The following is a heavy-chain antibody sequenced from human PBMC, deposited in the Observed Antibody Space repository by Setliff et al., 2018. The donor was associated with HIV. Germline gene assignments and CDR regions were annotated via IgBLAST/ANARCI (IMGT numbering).Heavy chain of an antibody. J-gene: IGHJ4*02. V-gene: IGHV1-3*01. CDR3: ARDEFPYARDV. CDR2: INAGDDNT. Sequence: ASVKVSCKAFGYTFSTNAIHWVRQAPGQRLEWMGYINAGDDNTRYSEKFQGRVTITRDTSANTAYMELSSLRSEDTGFYYCARDEFPYARDVWGPGTLVTVSS. D-gene: IGHD2-8*01. CDR1: GYTFSTNA.